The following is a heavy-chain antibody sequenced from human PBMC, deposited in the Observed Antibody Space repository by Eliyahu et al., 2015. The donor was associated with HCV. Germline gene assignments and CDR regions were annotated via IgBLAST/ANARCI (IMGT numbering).Heavy chain of an antibody. D-gene: IGHD1-26*01. CDR2: ISYSGGT. CDR3: AGKQWVMYYFDY. J-gene: IGHJ4*02. V-gene: IGHV4-39*01. Sequence: QLQVQESGPGLVKPSETLSLTCSVSXGSIISTHYYWGWIRQPPGKGLEWXGTISYSGGTHYNPSLKSRVTISLDTSKSQFSLKLSSVTAADTAVYYCAGKQWVMYYFDYWGQGTLVTVSS. CDR1: XGSIISTHYY.